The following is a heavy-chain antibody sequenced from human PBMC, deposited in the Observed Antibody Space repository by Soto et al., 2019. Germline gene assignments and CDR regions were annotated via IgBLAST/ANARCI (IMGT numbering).Heavy chain of an antibody. V-gene: IGHV3-48*01. D-gene: IGHD3-10*01. Sequence: GGPLRLSCAASGCTFSSYSMNWVRQAPGKGLEWVSYISSSSSTIYYADSVKGRFTISRDNAKNSLYLQMNSLRAEDTAVYYCARAGTVLLWFGELSLPDYWGQGTLVTVSS. CDR2: ISSSSSTI. CDR3: ARAGTVLLWFGELSLPDY. CDR1: GCTFSSYS. J-gene: IGHJ4*02.